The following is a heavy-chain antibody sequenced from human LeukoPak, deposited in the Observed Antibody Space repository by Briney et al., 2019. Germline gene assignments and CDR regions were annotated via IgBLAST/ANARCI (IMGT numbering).Heavy chain of an antibody. Sequence: ASVKVSCKASGYTFTSYGISWVRQAPGQGLEWMGWISAYNGNTNYAQKLQGRVTMTTDTSTSTAYMELRSLRSDDTAVYYCARGVYSSGWYLYYYYYGMDVWGQGTTVTVSS. V-gene: IGHV1-18*01. D-gene: IGHD6-19*01. CDR3: ARGVYSSGWYLYYYYYGMDV. CDR1: GYTFTSYG. J-gene: IGHJ6*02. CDR2: ISAYNGNT.